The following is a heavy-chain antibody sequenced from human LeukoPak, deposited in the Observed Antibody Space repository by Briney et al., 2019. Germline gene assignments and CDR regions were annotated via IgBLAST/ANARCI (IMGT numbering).Heavy chain of an antibody. D-gene: IGHD5-24*01. CDR3: ARYVEAFDY. Sequence: GASVKVSCKASGYTFTDYYMHWVRQAPGQGLEWMAWINPKSGVTAYAEKFQGRVTLTRDTSISTAYMELSRLRSDDTALYYCARYVEAFDYWGRGTLVTVSS. J-gene: IGHJ4*02. CDR1: GYTFTDYY. CDR2: INPKSGVT. V-gene: IGHV1-2*02.